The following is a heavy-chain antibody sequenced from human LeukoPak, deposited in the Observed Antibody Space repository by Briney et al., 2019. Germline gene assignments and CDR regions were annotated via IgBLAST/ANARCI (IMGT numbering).Heavy chain of an antibody. CDR2: TYYSGST. CDR1: GGSISSYY. CDR3: ARTIYFELYYHYYMYV. V-gene: IGHV4-59*01. Sequence: SETLSLTCTVSGGSISSYYWSWIRQPPGKGLEWIGYTYYSGSTNYNPSLKSRVTISVDTSKNQFSLKLSSVTAADTAVYYCARTIYFELYYHYYMYVWGKETTVTVSS. D-gene: IGHD3-10*01. J-gene: IGHJ6*03.